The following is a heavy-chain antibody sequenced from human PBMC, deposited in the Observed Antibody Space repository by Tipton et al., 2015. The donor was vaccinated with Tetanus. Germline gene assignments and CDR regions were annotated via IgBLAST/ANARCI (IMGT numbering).Heavy chain of an antibody. V-gene: IGHV4-39*02. CDR3: AEGRRFCSSNSCHEYYFDS. CDR1: GGSISNSEYY. J-gene: IGHJ4*02. D-gene: IGHD2-2*01. Sequence: TLSLTCSLSGGSISNSEYYWAWIRQPPGKGLEWIGSVFDSGTSYYNPSLKSRVTISVDTSKHHFSLRLSSVTAAETAVYYCAEGRRFCSSNSCHEYYFDSWGRGTLVTVSS. CDR2: VFDSGTS.